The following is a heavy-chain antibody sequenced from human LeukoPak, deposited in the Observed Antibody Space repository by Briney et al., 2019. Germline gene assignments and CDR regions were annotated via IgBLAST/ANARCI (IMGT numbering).Heavy chain of an antibody. CDR2: IRSKAYGGTT. D-gene: IGHD5-12*01. CDR1: GFTFGDYA. J-gene: IGHJ4*02. CDR3: TRAQRRGYSGYDLGY. Sequence: GGSLRLSCTASGFTFGDYAMSWVRQAPGKGLEWVGFIRSKAYGGTTEYAASAKGRFTISRDDSKSIAYLQMNSLKTEDTAVYYCTRAQRRGYSGYDLGYWGQGTLVTVSS. V-gene: IGHV3-49*04.